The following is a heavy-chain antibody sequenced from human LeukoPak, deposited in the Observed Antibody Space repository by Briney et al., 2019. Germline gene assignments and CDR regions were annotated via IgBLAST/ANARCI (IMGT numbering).Heavy chain of an antibody. CDR1: GVTFSNSW. V-gene: IGHV3-74*01. Sequence: PGGSLRLSCAASGVTFSNSWMHWVRQAPGKGLVWVSHINSDGSSTSYADSVKGRFTISRDNAKNTLYLQMNSLRAEDTAVYYCARGGTSRYDFIYWGQGTLVPVSS. CDR3: ARGGTSRYDFIY. J-gene: IGHJ4*02. CDR2: INSDGSST. D-gene: IGHD3-3*01.